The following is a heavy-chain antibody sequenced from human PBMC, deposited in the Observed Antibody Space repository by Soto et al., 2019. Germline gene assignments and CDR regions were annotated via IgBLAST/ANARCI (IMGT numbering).Heavy chain of an antibody. J-gene: IGHJ6*02. CDR3: ARVRAELGYCSGGSCLPYYYGMDV. V-gene: IGHV1-18*01. D-gene: IGHD2-15*01. CDR2: ISAYNGDT. CDR1: GYTFTSYG. Sequence: QVQLVQSGGEVKKPGASVKVSCKASGYTFTSYGISWVRQAPGQGLGWMGWISAYNGDTEYAQKFQGRVTMTTDTSTRTVYMELRSLRSDDTAVYYCARVRAELGYCSGGSCLPYYYGMDVWGQGTTVTVSS.